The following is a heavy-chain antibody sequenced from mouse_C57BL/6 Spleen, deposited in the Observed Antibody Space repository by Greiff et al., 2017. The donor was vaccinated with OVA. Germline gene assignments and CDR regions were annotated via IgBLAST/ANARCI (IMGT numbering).Heavy chain of an antibody. CDR1: GYTFTEYT. V-gene: IGHV1-62-2*01. CDR3: ARHEGVPITTVVALDD. D-gene: IGHD1-1*01. Sequence: QVQLQQSGAELVKPGASVKLSCKASGYTFTEYTIHWVKQRSGQGLEWIGWFYPGSGSIKYNEKFKAKATLTADKSSSTVYMELSRLTSEDSAVYFCARHEGVPITTVVALDDWGQGTTLTVSS. J-gene: IGHJ2*01. CDR2: FYPGSGSI.